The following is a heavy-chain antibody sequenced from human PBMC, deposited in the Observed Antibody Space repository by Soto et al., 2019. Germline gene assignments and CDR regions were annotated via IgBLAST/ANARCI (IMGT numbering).Heavy chain of an antibody. Sequence: QVQLVQSGAEVKKPGASVKVSCKASGITYTTYAIHWVRQAPGQGLEWMGWINTGIGNTRYSQSFQGRVTLTTDTSANTAYMDLNSLTSEDTAVYYCARAISGYVTWGQGTLITVSS. CDR3: ARAISGYVT. CDR1: GITYTTYA. J-gene: IGHJ5*02. CDR2: INTGIGNT. D-gene: IGHD5-12*01. V-gene: IGHV1-3*04.